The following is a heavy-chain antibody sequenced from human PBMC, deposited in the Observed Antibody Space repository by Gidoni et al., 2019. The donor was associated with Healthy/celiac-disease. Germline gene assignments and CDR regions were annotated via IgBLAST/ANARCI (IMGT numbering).Heavy chain of an antibody. V-gene: IGHV3-9*01. Sequence: EVQLVESGGGMVQSGWSLRLYFASSGSTFDDYAMHWVRQAPGKGLEGVSGISWNSGSIGYADSVKGRFTISRDNAKNSLYLQMNSLRAEDTALYYCAKGRFSSSLDYWGQGTLVTVSS. J-gene: IGHJ4*02. D-gene: IGHD6-13*01. CDR3: AKGRFSSSLDY. CDR2: ISWNSGSI. CDR1: GSTFDDYA.